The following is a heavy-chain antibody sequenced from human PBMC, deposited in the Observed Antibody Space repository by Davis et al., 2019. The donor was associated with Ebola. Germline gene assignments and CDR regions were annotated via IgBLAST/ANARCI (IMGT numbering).Heavy chain of an antibody. CDR1: GYTFTSYA. D-gene: IGHD2-21*02. J-gene: IGHJ4*02. Sequence: ASVKVSCKASGYTFTSYAMHWVRQAPGQRLEWMGWINAGNGNTKYSQKFQDRVSITRDTSASTAYVELSNLRPEDTSIYYCARGDDGDCYSSGTDWGQGTLVTVSS. V-gene: IGHV1-3*01. CDR2: INAGNGNT. CDR3: ARGDDGDCYSSGTD.